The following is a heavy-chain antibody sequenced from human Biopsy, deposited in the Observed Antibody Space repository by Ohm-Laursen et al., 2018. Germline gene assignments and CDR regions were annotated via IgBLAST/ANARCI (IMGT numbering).Heavy chain of an antibody. CDR2: INPDSGRS. J-gene: IGHJ6*02. CDR3: ALGSVLGSEMVYDKSGMDV. D-gene: IGHD2-8*01. V-gene: IGHV1-8*01. Sequence: ASVKVSCKATGGTFIGFDINWVRQVPGQGLEWMGWINPDSGRSNWAAKFQGSISMTRFTSVSTAFMELTSLRSEDTAVYYCALGSVLGSEMVYDKSGMDVWGQGTTVTVSS. CDR1: GGTFIGFD.